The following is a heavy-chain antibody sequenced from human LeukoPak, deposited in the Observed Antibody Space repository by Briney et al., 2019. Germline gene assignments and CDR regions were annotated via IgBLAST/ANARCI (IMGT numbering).Heavy chain of an antibody. Sequence: GASVTVSCKASGYTFTDYSINWVRQAPGQGLEWMGGIIPIFGTANYAQKFQGRVTITADESTSTAYMELSSLRSEDTAVYYCARGTVWYDKRHYGMDVWDQGTTVTVSS. J-gene: IGHJ6*02. CDR1: GYTFTDYS. V-gene: IGHV1-69*13. CDR2: IIPIFGTA. CDR3: ARGTVWYDKRHYGMDV. D-gene: IGHD1-1*01.